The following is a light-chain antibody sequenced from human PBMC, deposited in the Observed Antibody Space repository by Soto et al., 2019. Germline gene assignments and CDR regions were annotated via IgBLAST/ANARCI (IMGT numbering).Light chain of an antibody. V-gene: IGLV2-23*01. Sequence: QSALTQPASVSGSTGQSITMSCTGSSRDIGSYNLVSWYQQHPGKVPELMIYEASKRPSGVSSRFSGSKSGNTASLTISGLQVEDESDYYCCSYTGNFTLLFGGGTKLTVL. CDR2: EAS. J-gene: IGLJ3*02. CDR3: CSYTGNFTLL. CDR1: SRDIGSYNL.